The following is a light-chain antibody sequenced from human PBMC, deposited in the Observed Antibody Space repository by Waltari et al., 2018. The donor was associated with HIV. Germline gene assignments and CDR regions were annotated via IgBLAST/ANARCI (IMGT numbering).Light chain of an antibody. CDR2: AAS. CDR3: QQSYTSPPT. V-gene: IGKV1-39*01. Sequence: DIQMTQSPSSLPACDGDSVTITCRAGRSIGSYLNWYQQKSGEAPKLLSDAASNLQSGVPSRFSGSGSETDFTLSIRSLQPEDFASYYCQQSYTSPPTFGQGTKVEI. CDR1: RSIGSY. J-gene: IGKJ2*01.